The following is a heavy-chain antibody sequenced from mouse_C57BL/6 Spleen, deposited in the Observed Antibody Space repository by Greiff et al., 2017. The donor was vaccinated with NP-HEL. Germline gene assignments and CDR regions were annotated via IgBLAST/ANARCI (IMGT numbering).Heavy chain of an antibody. V-gene: IGHV1-80*01. Sequence: VQLQQSGAELVKPGASVKISCKASGYAFSSYWMNWVKQRPGKGLEWIGQIYPGDGDTNYNGKFKGKATLTADKSSSTAYMQLSSLTSEDSAVYFCARSTDYYGSSYPFDYWGQGTTLTVSS. CDR3: ARSTDYYGSSYPFDY. J-gene: IGHJ2*01. CDR2: IYPGDGDT. CDR1: GYAFSSYW. D-gene: IGHD1-1*01.